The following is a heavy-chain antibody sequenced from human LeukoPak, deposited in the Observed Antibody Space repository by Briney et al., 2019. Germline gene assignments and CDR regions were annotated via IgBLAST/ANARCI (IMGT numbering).Heavy chain of an antibody. CDR3: ARGSWELPHFDY. CDR1: GGTFSSYA. Sequence: SVKVSCKASGGTFSSYAISWVRQAPGQGLEWMGGIIPIFGTANYAQKFQGRVAITADESTSTAYMELSSLRSEDTAVYYCARGSWELPHFDYWGQGTLVTVSS. D-gene: IGHD1-26*01. V-gene: IGHV1-69*13. CDR2: IIPIFGTA. J-gene: IGHJ4*02.